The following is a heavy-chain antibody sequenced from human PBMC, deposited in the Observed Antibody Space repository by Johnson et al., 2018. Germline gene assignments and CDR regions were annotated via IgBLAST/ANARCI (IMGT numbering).Heavy chain of an antibody. Sequence: QLVESGGGLVQPGRSLRLSCAASGFTFDDFVMHWVRQPPGKGLEWVAGISWNSGRVAYAEAVKGRFTISRDNAKKSLYLQMNSMTPEDTAVYYCAKDPSHSSYFYYMDGWGQGTTVTVSS. CDR1: GFTFDDFV. J-gene: IGHJ6*03. V-gene: IGHV3-9*01. CDR2: ISWNSGRV. CDR3: AKDPSHSSYFYYMDG.